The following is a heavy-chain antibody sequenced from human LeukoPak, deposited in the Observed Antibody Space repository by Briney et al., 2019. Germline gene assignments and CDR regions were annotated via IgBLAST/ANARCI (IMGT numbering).Heavy chain of an antibody. CDR3: AKALREGHRPVYTYYYMAV. CDR2: IRGSCTTP. Sequence: GGSLRLSCAASAFTTYAVIWVGQGPGQGREGGGTIRGSCTTPYYADSVTCRFTISRDTSKSTVFLQMNSLISDDTAVYYCAKALREGHRPVYTYYYMAVWGKGTTVTVSS. V-gene: IGHV3-23*01. D-gene: IGHD5/OR15-5a*01. CDR1: AFTTYA. J-gene: IGHJ6*03.